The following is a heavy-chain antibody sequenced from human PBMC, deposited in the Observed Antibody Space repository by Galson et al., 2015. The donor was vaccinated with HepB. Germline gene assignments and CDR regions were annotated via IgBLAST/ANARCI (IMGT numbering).Heavy chain of an antibody. V-gene: IGHV3-30*18. J-gene: IGHJ4*02. CDR2: ISYDGSNK. D-gene: IGHD3-10*01. CDR3: AKVVSLLWFGELLGGFDY. Sequence: SLRLSCAASGFTFSSYGMHWVRQAPGKGLEWVAVISYDGSNKYYADSVKGRFTISRDNSKNTLYLQMNSLRAEDTAVYYCAKVVSLLWFGELLGGFDYWGQGTLVTVSS. CDR1: GFTFSSYG.